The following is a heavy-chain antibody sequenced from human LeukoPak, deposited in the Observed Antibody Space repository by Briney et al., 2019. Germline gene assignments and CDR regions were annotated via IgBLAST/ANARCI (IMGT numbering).Heavy chain of an antibody. J-gene: IGHJ4*02. CDR2: ISSSSSYI. V-gene: IGHV3-21*01. CDR3: ARDHWDSGYDLHHYLDFDY. D-gene: IGHD5-12*01. Sequence: PGGSLRLSCAASGFTFSSYSVNWVRQAPGKGLEWVSSISSSSSYIYYADSVKGRFTISRDNAKNSLCLQMNSLRAEDTAVYYCARDHWDSGYDLHHYLDFDYWGQGTLVTVSS. CDR1: GFTFSSYS.